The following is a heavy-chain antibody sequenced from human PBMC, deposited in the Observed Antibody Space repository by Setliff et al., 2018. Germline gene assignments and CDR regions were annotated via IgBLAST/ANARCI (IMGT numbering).Heavy chain of an antibody. CDR1: GFTYKNDW. V-gene: IGHV3-7*01. D-gene: IGHD2-21*02. CDR3: ATGAWGDL. CDR2: ISPHGSEK. Sequence: PGGSLRLSCGASGFTYKNDWVSWVRQAPGKGLEWLASISPHGSEKYYADSVKGRFTISRDNAKNSVYLQMSSLRVEDSAVYYCATGAWGDLWGQGTLVTVSS. J-gene: IGHJ4*01.